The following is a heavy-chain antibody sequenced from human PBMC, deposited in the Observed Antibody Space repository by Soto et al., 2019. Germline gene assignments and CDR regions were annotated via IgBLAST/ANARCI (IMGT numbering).Heavy chain of an antibody. D-gene: IGHD3-9*01. CDR2: IKQDGSEK. V-gene: IGHV3-7*03. J-gene: IGHJ4*02. CDR1: GFTFSSYW. Sequence: EVQLVESGGGLVQPGGSLRLSCAASGFTFSSYWMSWVRQAPGKGLEWVANIKQDGSEKYYVDSVKGRFTISRDNAKNKLYLQMNSLRAEDTAEYYSAKDYRYFDWFDYWGQGTLVTVSS. CDR3: AKDYRYFDWFDY.